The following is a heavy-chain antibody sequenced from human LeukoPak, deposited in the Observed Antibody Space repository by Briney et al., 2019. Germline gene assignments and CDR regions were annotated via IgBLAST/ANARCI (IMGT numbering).Heavy chain of an antibody. CDR3: ARDRTYYGGVFDY. J-gene: IGHJ4*02. D-gene: IGHD1-26*01. Sequence: GGSLRLSCAASGFTFSSYAMSWVRQAPGKGLEWVADIRGSGVSTYYADSVKGRFTISRDNSKNTLYVQMSSLRAEDTAVYYCARDRTYYGGVFDYWGQGTLVTVSS. CDR1: GFTFSSYA. CDR2: IRGSGVST. V-gene: IGHV3-23*01.